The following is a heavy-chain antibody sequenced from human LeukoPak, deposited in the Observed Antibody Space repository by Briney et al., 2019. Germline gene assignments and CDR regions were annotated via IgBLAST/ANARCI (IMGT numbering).Heavy chain of an antibody. CDR2: IRNKMYGGTT. D-gene: IGHD6-19*01. CDR3: TRETSGGRADY. CDR1: GFTFSDYY. V-gene: IGHV3-71*01. J-gene: IGHJ4*02. Sequence: GGSLRLSCAAPGFTFSDYYMSWIRQAPGKGLEWVGFIRNKMYGGTTEYPASVRGRFTISRNDSKSIAYLQMTSLNLEHTAVYYCTRETSGGRADYWGQGTLVTVSS.